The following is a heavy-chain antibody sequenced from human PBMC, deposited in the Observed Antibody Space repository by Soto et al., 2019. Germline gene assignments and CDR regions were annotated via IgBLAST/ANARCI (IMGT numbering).Heavy chain of an antibody. J-gene: IGHJ5*02. CDR3: ARDVVVVPAYNWFDP. V-gene: IGHV1-18*04. CDR1: GYTFTSYG. CDR2: ISAYNGNT. D-gene: IGHD2-2*01. Sequence: QVQLVQSGAEVKKPGASVKVSCKASGYTFTSYGISWVREAPGQGLEWMGWISAYNGNTNYAQKLQGRVTMTTDTSTSTAYMELRSLRSDDTAVCYCARDVVVVPAYNWFDPWGQGTLVTVSS.